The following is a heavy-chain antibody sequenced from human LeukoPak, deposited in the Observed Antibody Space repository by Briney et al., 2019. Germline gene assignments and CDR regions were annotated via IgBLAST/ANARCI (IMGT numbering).Heavy chain of an antibody. CDR1: GFTFSSYS. CDR3: ARRGSSGFS. J-gene: IGHJ4*02. V-gene: IGHV4-34*01. Sequence: GSLRLSCAASGFTFSSYSMNWVRQAPGKGLEWIVEINHSGSTNYNPSLKSRVTISVDTSKNQFSLKLSSVTAADTAVYYCARRGSSGFSWGQGTLVTVSS. CDR2: INHSGST. D-gene: IGHD6-19*01.